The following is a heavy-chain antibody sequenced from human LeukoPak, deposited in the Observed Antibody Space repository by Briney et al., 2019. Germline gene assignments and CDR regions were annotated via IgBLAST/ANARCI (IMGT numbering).Heavy chain of an antibody. D-gene: IGHD3-3*01. V-gene: IGHV3-7*03. CDR1: GFTFSSYW. J-gene: IGHJ4*02. Sequence: GGSLRLSCAASGFTFSSYWMSWVRQAPGKGLEWVANIKQDGSEKYYVDSVKGRFTISRDNSKNTLYLQMNSLRAEDTAVYYCAKGTPVDFWSGYYFLYFDYWGQGALVTVSS. CDR3: AKGTPVDFWSGYYFLYFDY. CDR2: IKQDGSEK.